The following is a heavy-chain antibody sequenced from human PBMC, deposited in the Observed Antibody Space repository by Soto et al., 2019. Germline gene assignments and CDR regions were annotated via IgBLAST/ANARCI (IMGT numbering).Heavy chain of an antibody. CDR2: IWYDGSNK. J-gene: IGHJ5*01. D-gene: IGHD1-1*01. CDR1: GFTFKSFA. V-gene: IGHV3-33*01. CDR3: ARDLGYGWNYKWFDS. Sequence: QVQLVESGGGVVLPGRSLRLSCEVSGFTFKSFAMHWVRQAPGKGLEWVASIWYDGSNKYYADSVKGRFTISRDNSKNTLYLEMNSLRVEDTAVYYCARDLGYGWNYKWFDSWGQGTLVTVSS.